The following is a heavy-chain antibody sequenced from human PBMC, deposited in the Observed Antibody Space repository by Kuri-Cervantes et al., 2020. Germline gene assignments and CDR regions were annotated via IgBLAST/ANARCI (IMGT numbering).Heavy chain of an antibody. CDR3: ARVAGSSWYEATYYFDY. Sequence: ASVKVSCKASGYTFTGYYIHWVRQAPGQGLEWMGWINPNSGDTSYAQKFQGRVTMTRDTSISTAYMELNRLTSDDTAVYYCARVAGSSWYEATYYFDYWGQGALVTVSS. V-gene: IGHV1-2*02. CDR2: INPNSGDT. J-gene: IGHJ4*02. CDR1: GYTFTGYY. D-gene: IGHD6-13*01.